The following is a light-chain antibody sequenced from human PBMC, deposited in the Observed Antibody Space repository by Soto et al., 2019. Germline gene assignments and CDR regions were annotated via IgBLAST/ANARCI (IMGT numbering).Light chain of an antibody. V-gene: IGLV2-18*02. CDR3: SSYTSSSTLV. J-gene: IGLJ2*01. Sequence: QSALTQPPSVSGSPGQSVTISCTGTSSDVGSYNRVSWYQQPPGTAPKLMIYEVSNRPSGVPDRFSGSKSGNTASLTISGIQAEDEAYYYCSSYTSSSTLVFGGGTKVTVL. CDR2: EVS. CDR1: SSDVGSYNR.